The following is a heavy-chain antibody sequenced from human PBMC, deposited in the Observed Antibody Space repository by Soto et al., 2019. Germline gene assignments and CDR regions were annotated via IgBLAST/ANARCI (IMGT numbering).Heavy chain of an antibody. V-gene: IGHV4-31*03. CDR2: IDYSGST. CDR1: AGSISSGGYY. D-gene: IGHD6-6*01. Sequence: QVQLQESGPGLVKPSQTLSLTCPVSAGSISSGGYYWSWSRQHPGKVLEWIGYIDYSGSTYYNPSLKSRVTISVDTSKNQFSLKLSSVPAADTAVYYCARRIEYSSSSFDYWGQGPLVTVSS. CDR3: ARRIEYSSSSFDY. J-gene: IGHJ4*02.